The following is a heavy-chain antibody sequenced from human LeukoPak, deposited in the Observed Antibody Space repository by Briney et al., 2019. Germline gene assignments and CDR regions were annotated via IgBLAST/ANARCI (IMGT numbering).Heavy chain of an antibody. CDR3: ARHEPSSFYYESRGNWFDP. CDR2: VYYTGNT. D-gene: IGHD3-22*01. J-gene: IGHJ5*02. Sequence: SETLSLTCTVSGDSITRRSYFWAWIRQRPGKGLEWIGSVYYTGNTYYNPSLKSRVTISLATSDNQVSLTVSSVTAADTAIYFCARHEPSSFYYESRGNWFDPRGQGALVTVSS. CDR1: GDSITRRSYF. V-gene: IGHV4-39*01.